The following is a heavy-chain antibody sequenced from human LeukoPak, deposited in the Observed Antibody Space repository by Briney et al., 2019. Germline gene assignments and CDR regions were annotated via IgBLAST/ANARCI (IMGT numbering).Heavy chain of an antibody. J-gene: IGHJ3*02. D-gene: IGHD2-2*01. Sequence: ASVKVSCKASGYTFTSHGISWVRQAPGQGLEWMGWIITYNGNTNYAQKLQGRVTMTRDTSTSTVYMELSSLRSEDTAVYYCARAYCSSTSCSGAFDIWGQGTMVTVSS. CDR3: ARAYCSSTSCSGAFDI. V-gene: IGHV1-18*01. CDR2: IITYNGNT. CDR1: GYTFTSHG.